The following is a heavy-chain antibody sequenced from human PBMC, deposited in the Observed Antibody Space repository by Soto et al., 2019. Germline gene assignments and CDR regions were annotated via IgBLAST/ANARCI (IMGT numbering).Heavy chain of an antibody. CDR1: GYTFTNFG. Sequence: QVQLVQSGAEVKKPGASVKVSCKASGYTFTNFGISWVRQAPGQGLEWMGWISAYNGNTNYAQNFHGRVTMTPDTSTSTAYMELRSLRYDDTAVYYCARWGTPIDYWGQGTLVTVSS. CDR2: ISAYNGNT. CDR3: ARWGTPIDY. J-gene: IGHJ4*02. V-gene: IGHV1-18*01. D-gene: IGHD3-16*01.